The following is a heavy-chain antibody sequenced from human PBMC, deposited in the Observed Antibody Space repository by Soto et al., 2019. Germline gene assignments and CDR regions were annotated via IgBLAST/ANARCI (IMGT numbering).Heavy chain of an antibody. CDR1: GFTFNNYA. Sequence: QAQLVESGGGVVQPGRSLRLSCAASGFTFNNYAMHWVRQAPGKGLEWVAVISYDGSKEYCADSVKGRFTISRDNSQNTVYLQMNSLRPEDTAVYYCARDGGSSCYPTSHFDFWGQGTLVTLSS. CDR2: ISYDGSKE. CDR3: ARDGGSSCYPTSHFDF. D-gene: IGHD3-22*01. V-gene: IGHV3-30*04. J-gene: IGHJ5*01.